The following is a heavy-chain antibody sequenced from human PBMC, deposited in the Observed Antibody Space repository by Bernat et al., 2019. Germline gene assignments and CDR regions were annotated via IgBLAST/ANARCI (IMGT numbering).Heavy chain of an antibody. CDR1: GFTFSSYG. CDR3: ARADDYGDFFSL. Sequence: QVQLVESGGGVVQPGRSLRLSCAASGFTFSSYGMHWVRQAPGKGLEWVAVISYDGSNKYYADSVKGRFTISRDNSKNTLYLQMNSLRSEDTAVYYCARADDYGDFFSLWGRGTLVTVSS. J-gene: IGHJ2*01. CDR2: ISYDGSNK. D-gene: IGHD4-17*01. V-gene: IGHV3-30*03.